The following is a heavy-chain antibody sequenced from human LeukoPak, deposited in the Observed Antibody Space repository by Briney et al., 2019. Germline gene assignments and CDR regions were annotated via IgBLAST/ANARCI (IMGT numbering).Heavy chain of an antibody. V-gene: IGHV3-33*01. CDR3: ARDMGYSNFWGIDY. J-gene: IGHJ4*02. CDR2: IWYDGSNK. CDR1: GFTFSSYD. D-gene: IGHD4-11*01. Sequence: GGSLRLSCAASGFTFSSYDMHWVRQAPGKGLEWVAVIWYDGSNKYYADSVKGRFTISRDNSKNTLYLQMNSLRAEDTAVYYCARDMGYSNFWGIDYWGQGTLVTVSS.